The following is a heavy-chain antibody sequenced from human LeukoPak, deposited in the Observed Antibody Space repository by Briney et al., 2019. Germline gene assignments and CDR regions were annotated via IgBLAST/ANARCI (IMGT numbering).Heavy chain of an antibody. Sequence: SETLSLTCTVSGGSISSYYWSWIRQPAGKGLEWIGRIYTSGSTNYNPSLKSRVTMSVDTSKNQFSLKLSSVTAADTAVYYCAMTYIAAAGIYYYYYMDVWGKGTTVTVSS. CDR3: AMTYIAAAGIYYYYYMDV. D-gene: IGHD6-13*01. V-gene: IGHV4-4*07. CDR1: GGSISSYY. CDR2: IYTSGST. J-gene: IGHJ6*03.